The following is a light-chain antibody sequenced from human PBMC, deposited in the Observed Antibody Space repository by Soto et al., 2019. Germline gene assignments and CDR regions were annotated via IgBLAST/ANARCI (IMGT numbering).Light chain of an antibody. CDR2: EVS. Sequence: QSALTQPASVSGSPGQSITISGTGTSSDVGGYNYVSWYQQHPGKAPKLMIYEVSNRPSGVSNRFSGSKSGNTASLTISGLQAEDEADYYCSSYTSSSIDYVFGTGPKVTVL. CDR3: SSYTSSSIDYV. V-gene: IGLV2-14*01. CDR1: SSDVGGYNY. J-gene: IGLJ1*01.